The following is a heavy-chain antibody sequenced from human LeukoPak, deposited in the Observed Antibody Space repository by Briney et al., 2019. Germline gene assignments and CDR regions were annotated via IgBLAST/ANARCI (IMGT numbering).Heavy chain of an antibody. V-gene: IGHV1-8*01. Sequence: ASVKVSCKASGYTFTTYDISLVRQAPGQGLELMGWMNPNSGNTGYTQKFQGRVTMTRYTSITTAYMELSSMRSEDTAVYYCQRGRCSGHKESCFDPCGQGALVPVSS. CDR3: QRGRCSGHKESCFDP. J-gene: IGHJ5*02. CDR2: MNPNSGNT. D-gene: IGHD6-19*01. CDR1: GYTFTTYD.